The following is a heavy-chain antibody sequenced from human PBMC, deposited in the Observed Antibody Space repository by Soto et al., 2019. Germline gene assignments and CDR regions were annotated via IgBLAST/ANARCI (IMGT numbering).Heavy chain of an antibody. CDR3: ARGAGWFGESRAFDI. CDR2: INHSGST. J-gene: IGHJ3*02. Sequence: SETLSTSCAAYGWSFRLLDLNCVRQPPGKGLEWIGEINHSGSTNYNPSLKSRVTISVDTSKNQFSLKLSSVTAADTAVYYCARGAGWFGESRAFDIWGQGTMVT. CDR1: GWSFRLLD. V-gene: IGHV4-34*01. D-gene: IGHD3-10*01.